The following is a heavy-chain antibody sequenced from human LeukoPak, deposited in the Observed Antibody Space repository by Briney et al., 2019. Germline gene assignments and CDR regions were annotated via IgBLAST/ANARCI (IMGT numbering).Heavy chain of an antibody. J-gene: IGHJ5*02. CDR3: ARLVVPAAIADP. CDR2: INPNSGGT. D-gene: IGHD2-2*01. CDR1: GYTFTGYY. V-gene: IGHV1-2*02. Sequence: ASVKVSCKASGYTFTGYYMHWVRQAPGQGLEWMGWINPNSGGTNYAQKFQGRVTMTRDMSISTAYMELSRLRSDDTAVYYCARLVVPAAIADPWGQGTLVTVSS.